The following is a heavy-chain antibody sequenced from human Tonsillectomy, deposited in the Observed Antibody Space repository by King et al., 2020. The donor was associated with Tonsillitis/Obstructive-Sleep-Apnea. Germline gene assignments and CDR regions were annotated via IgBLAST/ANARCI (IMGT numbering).Heavy chain of an antibody. CDR2: IYDSGST. V-gene: IGHV4-59*11. CDR3: ARDVEWVVRCASDI. CDR1: GGSMSNHY. J-gene: IGHJ3*02. D-gene: IGHD6-19*01. Sequence: VQLQESGPGLVKPSETLSLKCTVSGGSMSNHYWSWMRQTPGKGLEWIAYIYDSGSTDYNPSLKSRVTISVDTSKNKLSLKMSSVTEADTGVYYCARDVEWVVRCASDIWGQGTMVTVSS.